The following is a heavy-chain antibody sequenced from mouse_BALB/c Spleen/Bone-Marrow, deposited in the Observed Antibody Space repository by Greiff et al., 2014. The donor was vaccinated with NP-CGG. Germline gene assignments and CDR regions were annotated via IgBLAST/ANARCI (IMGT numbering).Heavy chain of an antibody. D-gene: IGHD1-1*01. Sequence: VQLQQPGAELVKPGASVKLSCTASGFNIKDTYMHWVKQRPEQGLEWIGRIDPANGNTKYDPKFQGKATITADTSSNTAYLQLSSLTSEDTAVYYCAPYYYGSSQFAYWGQGTLVTVFA. CDR2: IDPANGNT. CDR1: GFNIKDTY. CDR3: APYYYGSSQFAY. J-gene: IGHJ3*01. V-gene: IGHV14-3*02.